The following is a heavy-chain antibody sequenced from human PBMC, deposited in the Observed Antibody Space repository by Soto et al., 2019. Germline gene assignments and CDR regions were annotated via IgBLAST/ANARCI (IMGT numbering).Heavy chain of an antibody. CDR3: ARDNARGDYSIDY. CDR1: GFTFSSYS. CDR2: ISSSSSYI. D-gene: IGHD4-17*01. J-gene: IGHJ4*02. V-gene: IGHV3-21*01. Sequence: GGSLRLSCAASGFTFSSYSMNWVRQAPGKGLEWVSSISSSSSYIYYADSVKGRFTISRDNAKNSLYLQMNSLRAEDTAVYYCARDNARGDYSIDYWGQGTLVTVSS.